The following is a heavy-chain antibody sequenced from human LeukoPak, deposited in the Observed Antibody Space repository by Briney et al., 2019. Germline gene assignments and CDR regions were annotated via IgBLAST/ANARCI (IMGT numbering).Heavy chain of an antibody. CDR1: GGSISSYY. CDR2: TYYIGST. V-gene: IGHV4-59*01. CDR3: ARDSEPRGYSGYDYVGNWFDP. Sequence: SETLSLTCTVSGGSISSYYWSWIRQPPGKGLEWIGYTYYIGSTNYNPSLKSRVTISVDTSKNQFSLKLSSVTAADTAVYFCARDSEPRGYSGYDYVGNWFDPWGQGTLVTVSS. J-gene: IGHJ5*02. D-gene: IGHD5-12*01.